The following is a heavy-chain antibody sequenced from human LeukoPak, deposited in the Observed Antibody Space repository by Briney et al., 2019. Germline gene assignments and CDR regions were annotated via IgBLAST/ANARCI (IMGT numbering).Heavy chain of an antibody. D-gene: IGHD3-16*01. CDR3: ARVRVGEDLDY. V-gene: IGHV1-2*02. J-gene: IGHJ4*02. CDR2: INPNSGGT. CDR1: GYTFTGYY. Sequence: ASVKVSCKASGYTFTGYYMHWVRQAPGQGLEWMGWINPNSGGTNYAQKFQGGVTMTRDASISAAYMELSRLTSDDTAVYYCARVRVGEDLDYWGQGTLVTVSS.